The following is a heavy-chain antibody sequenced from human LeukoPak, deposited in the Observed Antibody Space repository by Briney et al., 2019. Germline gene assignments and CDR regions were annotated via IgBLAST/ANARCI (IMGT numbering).Heavy chain of an antibody. Sequence: GGSLRLPCAASGFTFSSDWMSWVRQAPGKGLEWVAVIWYDGSNKYYADSVKGRFTISRDNAKKSLYLQMNSLRAEDTAVYYCARDQPSSWYYFDYWGQGTLVTVSS. CDR1: GFTFSSDW. CDR2: IWYDGSNK. J-gene: IGHJ4*02. CDR3: ARDQPSSWYYFDY. V-gene: IGHV3-33*08. D-gene: IGHD6-13*01.